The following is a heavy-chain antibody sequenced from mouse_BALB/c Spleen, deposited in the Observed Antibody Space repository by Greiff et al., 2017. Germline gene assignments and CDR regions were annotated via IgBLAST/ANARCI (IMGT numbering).Heavy chain of an antibody. D-gene: IGHD2-3*01. CDR2: INPSNGGT. Sequence: QVQLQQSGAELVKPGASVKLSCKASGYTFTSYYMYWVKQRPGQGLEWIGEINPSNGGTNFNEKFKSKATLTVDKSSSTAYMQLSSLTSEDTAVYYCARDDGYWHYFDYWGQGTTLTVSS. CDR1: GYTFTSYY. V-gene: IGHV1S81*02. J-gene: IGHJ2*01. CDR3: ARDDGYWHYFDY.